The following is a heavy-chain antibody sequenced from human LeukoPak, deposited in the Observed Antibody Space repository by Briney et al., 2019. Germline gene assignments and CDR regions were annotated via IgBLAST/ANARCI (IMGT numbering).Heavy chain of an antibody. CDR1: GYTFTSYG. V-gene: IGHV1-2*02. CDR2: INPNSGAT. Sequence: ASVKVSCKASGYTFTSYGISWARQAPGQGLEWMGWINPNSGATLYAQKFQGRVTMTRDTSINTAYMELSSLRSDDTAVYYCTRAKRVIFDYWGQGTLVTVSS. CDR3: TRAKRVIFDY. J-gene: IGHJ4*02. D-gene: IGHD1-1*01.